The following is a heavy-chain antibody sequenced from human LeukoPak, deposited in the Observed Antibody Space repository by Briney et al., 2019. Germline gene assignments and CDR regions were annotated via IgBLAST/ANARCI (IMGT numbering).Heavy chain of an antibody. CDR2: IYTSGST. Sequence: SETLSLTCTVSGGSISSYYWSWIRQPAGKGLEWIGRIYTSGSTNYNPSLKSRVTMSVDTSKNQFSLKLSSVTAADTAVYYCARDRPADSSPYFDYWGQGTLVTVSS. D-gene: IGHD6-6*01. V-gene: IGHV4-4*07. CDR1: GGSISSYY. J-gene: IGHJ4*02. CDR3: ARDRPADSSPYFDY.